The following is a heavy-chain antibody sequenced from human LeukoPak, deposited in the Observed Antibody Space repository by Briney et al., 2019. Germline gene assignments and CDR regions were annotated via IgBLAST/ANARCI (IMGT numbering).Heavy chain of an antibody. J-gene: IGHJ3*02. D-gene: IGHD5-12*01. CDR3: ARIMVATQAGGFDI. CDR2: IKQDGSEI. V-gene: IGHV3-7*04. CDR1: GFTFSNYW. Sequence: WGSLRLSCAASGFTFSNYWMTWVRQAPGKGLEWVANIKQDGSEIYYVDSVKGRFTISRDNARNSLYLQMNSLRAEDTAVYYCARIMVATQAGGFDIWGQGTMVTVSA.